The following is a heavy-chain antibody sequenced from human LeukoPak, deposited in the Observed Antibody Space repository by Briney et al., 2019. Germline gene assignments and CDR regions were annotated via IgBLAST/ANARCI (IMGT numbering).Heavy chain of an antibody. V-gene: IGHV3-30*04. Sequence: GRSLRLSCAASGFTLSSYAMHWVRQAPGKGLEWVAVISYDGSNKYYADSVKGRFTISRDNSKNTLYLQMNSLRAEDTAVYYCALQGSTSPFDYWGQGTLVTVSS. CDR1: GFTLSSYA. CDR3: ALQGSTSPFDY. CDR2: ISYDGSNK. J-gene: IGHJ4*02. D-gene: IGHD2-2*01.